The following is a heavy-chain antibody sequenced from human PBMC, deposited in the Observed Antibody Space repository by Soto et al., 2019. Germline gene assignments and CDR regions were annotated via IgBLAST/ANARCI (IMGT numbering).Heavy chain of an antibody. CDR2: IYSGGST. Sequence: QVQLQESGPGLVKPSETLSLSCAVSGGSISQYYWSWIRQPPGQGLEWIGRIYSGGSTNYNPSLESRVTTSVDTSKNTCSLRLSAVSAADTAVYYCARGPGGFGDFSLDYWGQGTLVTVSS. J-gene: IGHJ4*02. CDR3: ARGPGGFGDFSLDY. D-gene: IGHD3-10*01. CDR1: GGSISQYY. V-gene: IGHV4-4*07.